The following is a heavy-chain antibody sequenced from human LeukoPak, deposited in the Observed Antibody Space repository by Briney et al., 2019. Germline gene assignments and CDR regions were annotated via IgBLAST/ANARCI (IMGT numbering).Heavy chain of an antibody. CDR2: IYYSGST. CDR3: AGVSRRHLDY. CDR1: GGYVSSVNYY. Sequence: SETLSLTCTVSGGYVSSVNYYWTWIRQPPGKGLEWIGYIYYSGSTNYNPSLKSRVTISVDTSKNQFSLKLNSVTAADTAVYYCAGVSRRHLDYWGQGTLVTVSS. J-gene: IGHJ4*02. V-gene: IGHV4-61*01.